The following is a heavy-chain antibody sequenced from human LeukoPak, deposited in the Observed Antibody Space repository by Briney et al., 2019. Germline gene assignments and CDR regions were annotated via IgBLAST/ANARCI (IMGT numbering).Heavy chain of an antibody. V-gene: IGHV3-30*04. CDR1: GFTFNSYA. D-gene: IGHD3-16*01. J-gene: IGHJ4*02. CDR2: ISHDGSNQ. CDR3: ARKFGSHYFDY. Sequence: AGGSLRLSCAASGFTFNSYAMHWVRQAPGKGLEWVAVISHDGSNQYYADSVKGRFTISRDNSKNTLYLQMNSLRAEDTAVYYCARKFGSHYFDYWGQGTLVTVSS.